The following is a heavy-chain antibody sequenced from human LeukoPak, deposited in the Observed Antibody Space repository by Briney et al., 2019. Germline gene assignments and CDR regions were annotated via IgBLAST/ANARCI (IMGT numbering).Heavy chain of an antibody. J-gene: IGHJ4*02. Sequence: SQTLSLTCTVSGGSISSGSYYWSWIRQPAGKGLEWIVRIYTSGSTNYNPSLKSRVTISVDTSKNQFSLKLSSVTAADTAVYYCARRSRDGYSSFDYWGQGTLVTVSS. D-gene: IGHD5-24*01. V-gene: IGHV4-61*02. CDR1: GGSISSGSYY. CDR3: ARRSRDGYSSFDY. CDR2: IYTSGST.